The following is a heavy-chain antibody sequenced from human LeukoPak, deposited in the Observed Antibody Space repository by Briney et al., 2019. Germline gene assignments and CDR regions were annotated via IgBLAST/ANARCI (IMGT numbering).Heavy chain of an antibody. D-gene: IGHD2-15*01. CDR3: ARLRGVVVAATFAGAAQSWFDP. CDR2: INPNSGGT. CDR1: GYTFTGYY. V-gene: IGHV1-2*06. J-gene: IGHJ5*02. Sequence: VASVKVSCKASGYTFTGYYMHWVRQAPGQGLEWMGRINPNSGGTNYAQKFQGRVTMTRDTSISTAYMELSRLRSDDTAVYYCARLRGVVVAATFAGAAQSWFDPWGQGTLVTVSS.